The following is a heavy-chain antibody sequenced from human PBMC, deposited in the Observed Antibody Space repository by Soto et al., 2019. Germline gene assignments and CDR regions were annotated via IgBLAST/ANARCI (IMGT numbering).Heavy chain of an antibody. CDR3: ANGGPYCRGGSCRDAFDI. V-gene: IGHV3-30*18. CDR2: ISYDGSNK. CDR1: GFTFSSYG. Sequence: QVQLVESGGGVVQPGRSLRLSCAASGFTFSSYGMHWVRQAPGKGLEWVAVISYDGSNKYYADSVKGRFTISRDNSKNTLYLQMNSLRAEDTAVYYCANGGPYCRGGSCRDAFDIWGQGTMVTVSS. J-gene: IGHJ3*02. D-gene: IGHD2-15*01.